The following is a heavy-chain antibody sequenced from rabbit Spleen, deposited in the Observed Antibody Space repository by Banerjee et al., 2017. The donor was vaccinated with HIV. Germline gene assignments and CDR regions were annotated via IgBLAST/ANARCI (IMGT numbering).Heavy chain of an antibody. J-gene: IGHJ4*01. Sequence: EQLEESGGGLVKPEGSLTLTCKASGVSFTYSDYMCWVRQPPGKGPEWIACIGAGITYTTYYATWAKGRFTISKTSSTTVTLQLTSLTAADTATYFCARGSAAMTMVITGFYLNLWGQGTLVTVS. CDR1: GVSFTYSDY. CDR2: IGAGITYTT. CDR3: ARGSAAMTMVITGFYLNL. D-gene: IGHD2-1*01. V-gene: IGHV1S45*01.